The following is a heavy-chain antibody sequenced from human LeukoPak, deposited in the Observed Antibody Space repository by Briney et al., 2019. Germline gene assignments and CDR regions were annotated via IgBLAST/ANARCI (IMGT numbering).Heavy chain of an antibody. D-gene: IGHD6-13*01. V-gene: IGHV1-46*01. Sequence: ASVKVSCQASGYTIMSFGISWVRQAPGKGLEWMEIINPSGGSTSYAQKFQGRVTMTRDTSTSTVYMELSSLRSEDTAVYYCARSRPPPSSSWYNYYYYYGMDVWGQGTTVTVSS. CDR2: INPSGGST. CDR1: GYTIMSFG. J-gene: IGHJ6*02. CDR3: ARSRPPPSSSWYNYYYYYGMDV.